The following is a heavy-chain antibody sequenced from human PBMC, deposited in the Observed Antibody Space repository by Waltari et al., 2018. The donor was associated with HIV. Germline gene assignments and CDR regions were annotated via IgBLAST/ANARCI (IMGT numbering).Heavy chain of an antibody. J-gene: IGHJ4*02. D-gene: IGHD1-26*01. Sequence: DVQLVESGGGLVQPGESKRHSCGVAGFTLEKYWMSWVRQAPGKGLEWVANINPDGSEMFYVESVKGRFTIFRDNTKKSVALQMNDLRVDDTAMYYCARSYSGHFDSWGQGTRVTVSS. CDR3: ARSYSGHFDS. V-gene: IGHV3-7*03. CDR1: GFTLEKYW. CDR2: INPDGSEM.